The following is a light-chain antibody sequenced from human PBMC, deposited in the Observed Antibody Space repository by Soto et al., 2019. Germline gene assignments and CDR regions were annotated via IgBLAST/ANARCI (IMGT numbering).Light chain of an antibody. CDR1: QSISSY. J-gene: IGKJ2*01. CDR2: DAS. V-gene: IGKV1-39*01. CDR3: QQSDSTPYN. Sequence: DIQMTQSPSSLSASVGDRVTITCRASQSISSYLNWYQQKPGKAPKLLIYDASSLLSGVPSRFSGSGSGTDFTLTISSLQPEDFSTYYCQQSDSTPYNFGQGTKLEIK.